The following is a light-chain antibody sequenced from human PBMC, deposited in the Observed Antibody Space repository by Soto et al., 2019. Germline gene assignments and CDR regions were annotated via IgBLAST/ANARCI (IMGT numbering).Light chain of an antibody. CDR2: EVS. CDR1: QTVSSS. J-gene: IGKJ5*01. Sequence: EIVLTQSPATLSLSPGARDPLSCRASQTVSSSLAWYQQNPGQAPRLLIYEVSNRATGIPARFSGSGSGADFTLTISSLEPGDFAVYYCQQRSNWPPITFGQGTRLEIK. V-gene: IGKV3-11*01. CDR3: QQRSNWPPIT.